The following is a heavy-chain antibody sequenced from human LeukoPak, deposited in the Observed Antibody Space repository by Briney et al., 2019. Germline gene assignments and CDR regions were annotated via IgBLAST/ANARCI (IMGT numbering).Heavy chain of an antibody. V-gene: IGHV3-7*03. CDR3: ASQPAAADVDY. CDR1: GFTFIIYW. Sequence: GALRLSFAASGFTFIIYWMSWVRQAPGKGGERVAHIKQDGSKKNYMDSVKGGVTISRDNAKNSLYLQMNSLRADDTGVYYCASQPAAADVDYWGQGTLVTVSS. J-gene: IGHJ4*02. D-gene: IGHD2-2*01. CDR2: IKQDGSKK.